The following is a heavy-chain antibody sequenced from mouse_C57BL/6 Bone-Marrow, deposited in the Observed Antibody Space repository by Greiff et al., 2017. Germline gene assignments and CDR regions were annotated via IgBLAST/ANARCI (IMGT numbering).Heavy chain of an antibody. J-gene: IGHJ2*01. Sequence: QVQLQQSGAELVKPGASVKMSCKASGYTFTTYPIEWMKQSPGKSLEWIGSFDPYNDDTKYNEKFKGKATLTVEKSSSTVYLELSRLTSDDSAVYYCARGGNYGGYYFDYWGQGNTLTVSS. D-gene: IGHD2-1*01. V-gene: IGHV1-47*01. CDR1: GYTFTTYP. CDR3: ARGGNYGGYYFDY. CDR2: FDPYNDDT.